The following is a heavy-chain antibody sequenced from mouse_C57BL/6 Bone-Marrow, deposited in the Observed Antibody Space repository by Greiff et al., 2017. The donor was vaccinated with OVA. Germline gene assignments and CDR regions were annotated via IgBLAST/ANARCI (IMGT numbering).Heavy chain of an antibody. J-gene: IGHJ2*01. Sequence: VQGVESGPELVKPGASVKISCKASGYAFSSSWMNWVKQRPGKGLEWIGRIYPGDGDTNYNGKFKGKAILTADKSSSTAYMQLSSLTSEDSAVYFCARDDYGSSYGYWGQGTTLTVSS. CDR2: IYPGDGDT. CDR3: ARDDYGSSYGY. V-gene: IGHV1-82*01. CDR1: GYAFSSSW. D-gene: IGHD1-1*01.